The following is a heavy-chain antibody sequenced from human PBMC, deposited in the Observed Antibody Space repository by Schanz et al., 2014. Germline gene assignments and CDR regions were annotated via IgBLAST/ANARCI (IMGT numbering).Heavy chain of an antibody. J-gene: IGHJ6*03. Sequence: EVQLVESGGGLVKPGGSLRLSCAASGFTFSDAWMTWVRQAPGKGLEWVSTLSGSGAGTFYADSVKGRFTISRDNSENTLYLQMNSLRAEDTAVYYCTTVERITIFEVVPYYYYYMDVWGKGTTVTVSS. CDR1: GFTFSDAW. V-gene: IGHV3-23*04. CDR2: LSGSGAGT. CDR3: TTVERITIFEVVPYYYYYMDV. D-gene: IGHD3-3*01.